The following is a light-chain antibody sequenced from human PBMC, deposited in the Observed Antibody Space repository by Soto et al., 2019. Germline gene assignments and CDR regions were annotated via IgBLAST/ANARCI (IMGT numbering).Light chain of an antibody. CDR2: GAS. V-gene: IGKV1-33*01. Sequence: DIQMTQSPSSLSASVGDRVTITCQASQDIRKYLNWYQQKPGRAPKLLIYGASNLETGVPSRFSGSGYGTDFTFTISSLQPEDIATYFCQHYDNLPPFTFGPGSKVAIK. CDR1: QDIRKY. CDR3: QHYDNLPPFT. J-gene: IGKJ3*01.